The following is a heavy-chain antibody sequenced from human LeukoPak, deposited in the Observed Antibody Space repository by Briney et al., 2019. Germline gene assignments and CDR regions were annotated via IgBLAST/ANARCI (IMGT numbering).Heavy chain of an antibody. J-gene: IGHJ4*02. Sequence: SETLSLTCTVSGGSISSSSYYWGWIRQPPGKGLEWIGSIYYSGSTYYNPSLKSRVTISVDTSKNQFSLKLSSVTAADTAVYYCARGHRRSARGYYFDYWGQGTLVTVSS. CDR2: IYYSGST. D-gene: IGHD3-10*01. CDR1: GGSISSSSYY. CDR3: ARGHRRSARGYYFDY. V-gene: IGHV4-39*07.